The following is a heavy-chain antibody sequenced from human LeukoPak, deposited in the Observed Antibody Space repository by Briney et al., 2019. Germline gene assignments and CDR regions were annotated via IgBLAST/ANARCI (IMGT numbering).Heavy chain of an antibody. CDR2: IYYSGST. CDR3: ARLSSSGWYYFDY. CDR1: GGSISSYY. D-gene: IGHD6-19*01. V-gene: IGHV4-59*08. J-gene: IGHJ4*02. Sequence: SETLSLTCTVSGGSISSYYWSWIRQPPGKGLEWIGYIYYSGSTNYNPSLKSRVTISVDTSKNQFSLKLSSVTAADTAVYYCARLSSSGWYYFDYWGQGTLDTVSS.